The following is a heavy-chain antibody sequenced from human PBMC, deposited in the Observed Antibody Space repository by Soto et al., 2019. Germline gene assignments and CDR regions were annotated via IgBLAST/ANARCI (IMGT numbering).Heavy chain of an antibody. Sequence: EVQLVESGGGLVQPGGSLRLSCAASGFLFSTYWMFWVRQAPRKGLLWVSRIKSDGSSTSYADSVKGRFTISRDNAKNTVFVQRTSLGAEDAAVDYCAIGAGDYNYFAYRGQRNLVTVSS. CDR3: AIGAGDYNYFAY. CDR2: IKSDGSST. CDR1: GFLFSTYW. V-gene: IGHV3-74*01. D-gene: IGHD2-21*02. J-gene: IGHJ4*02.